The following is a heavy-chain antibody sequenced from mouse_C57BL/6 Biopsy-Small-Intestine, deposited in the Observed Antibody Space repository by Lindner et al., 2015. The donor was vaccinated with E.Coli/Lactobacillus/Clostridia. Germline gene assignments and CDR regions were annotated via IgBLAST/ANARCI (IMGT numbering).Heavy chain of an antibody. D-gene: IGHD1-1*02. J-gene: IGHJ4*01. CDR3: ARDLGSYCSGGTCYSGTY. CDR1: GYTFTTYG. Sequence: SVKVSCKASGYTFTTYGISWVRQAPGQGLEWMGWINPYNGNANYAQNLQGRVAMSADTSTNTTYMELRTLRSDDTAVYYCARDLGSYCSGGTCYSGTYWGQGTLVTVSS. V-gene: IGHV1S55*01. CDR2: INPYNGNA.